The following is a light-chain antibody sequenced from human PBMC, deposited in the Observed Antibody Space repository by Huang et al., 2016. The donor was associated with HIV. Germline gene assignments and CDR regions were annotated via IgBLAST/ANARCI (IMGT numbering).Light chain of an antibody. CDR2: GAS. J-gene: IGKJ3*01. V-gene: IGKV3-15*01. CDR1: QSVSDN. CDR3: QQYNDWPIT. Sequence: EVVMTQSPATLSVSTVERVTLSCRASQSVSDNLAWYQQKPGQPPRLLNYGASTRATGVPARFRGSGSGTEFTLTISSLQSEDFAAYYCQQYNDWPITFGPGTKVDIK.